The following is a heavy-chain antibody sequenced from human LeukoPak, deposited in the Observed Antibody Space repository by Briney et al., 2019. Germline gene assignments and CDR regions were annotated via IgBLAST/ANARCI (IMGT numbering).Heavy chain of an antibody. CDR2: ISGSGGST. CDR1: GFTFSSYA. V-gene: IGHV3-23*01. J-gene: IGHJ4*02. D-gene: IGHD3-3*01. CDR3: AKAKSERSPEVYYDFWSGYYTDYFDY. Sequence: GGSLRLSCAASGFTFSSYAMSWVRQAPGRGLEWVSAISGSGGSTYYADSVKGRFTISRDNSKNTLYLQMNSLRAEDTAVYYCAKAKSERSPEVYYDFWSGYYTDYFDYWGQGTLVTVSS.